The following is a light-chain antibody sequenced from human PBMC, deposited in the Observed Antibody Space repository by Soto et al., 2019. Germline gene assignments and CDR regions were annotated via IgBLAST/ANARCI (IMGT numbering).Light chain of an antibody. CDR1: RRVTAHH. CDR3: KHYGSLPRT. Sequence: TQSPATLSLSTREGATLSCRDSRRVTAHHLAWYQQKPGQSPTLLIYGASIRAAGIPDRFSGSGSGTDFTLTIRRLQAEDCAVYYCKHYGSLPRTFGQGTKAAIK. CDR2: GAS. V-gene: IGKV3-20*01. J-gene: IGKJ1*01.